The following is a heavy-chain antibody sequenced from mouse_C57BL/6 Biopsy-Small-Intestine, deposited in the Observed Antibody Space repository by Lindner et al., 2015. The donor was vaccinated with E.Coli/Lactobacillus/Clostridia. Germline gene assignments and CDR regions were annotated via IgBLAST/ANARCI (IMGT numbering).Heavy chain of an antibody. J-gene: IGHJ2*01. CDR1: GYSSTDYY. CDR3: ARSEGSSGFFDY. Sequence: VQLQESGPELVKSGASVKISCKASGYSSTDYYMHWVKQSHGNFLDWIGYIYPYNGLSSYNQKFKGKATLTVDKSSSTAYMELRSLTSEDSAVYYCARSEGSSGFFDYWGQGTTLTVSS. CDR2: IYPYNGLS. V-gene: IGHV1-31*01. D-gene: IGHD3-2*02.